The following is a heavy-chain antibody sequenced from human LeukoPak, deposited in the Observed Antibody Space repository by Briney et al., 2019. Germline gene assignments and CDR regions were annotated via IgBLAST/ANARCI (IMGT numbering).Heavy chain of an antibody. CDR2: ISAYNGNT. J-gene: IGHJ4*02. V-gene: IGHV1-18*01. CDR1: GYTFTSQG. Sequence: ASVKVSCKASGYTFTSQGISWVRQAPGQGLEWMGWISAYNGNTNYAQKVQGRVTMTTDTSTSTAHMELRSLRSDDTAVYYCARAEVGSSWDCFDYWGQGTLVTVSS. CDR3: ARAEVGSSWDCFDY. D-gene: IGHD6-13*01.